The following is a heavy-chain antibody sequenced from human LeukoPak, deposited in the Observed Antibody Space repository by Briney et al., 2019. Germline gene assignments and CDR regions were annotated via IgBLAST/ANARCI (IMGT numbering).Heavy chain of an antibody. Sequence: SETLSLTCTVSGGSISSYYWSWIRQPPGKGLEWIGYIYYSGSTNYNPSLKSRVTISVDTSKNQFSLKLSSVTAADTAVYYCAGRRLNYYGSGSYEYWGQGTLVTVSS. CDR1: GGSISSYY. V-gene: IGHV4-59*01. D-gene: IGHD3-10*01. J-gene: IGHJ4*02. CDR3: AGRRLNYYGSGSYEY. CDR2: IYYSGST.